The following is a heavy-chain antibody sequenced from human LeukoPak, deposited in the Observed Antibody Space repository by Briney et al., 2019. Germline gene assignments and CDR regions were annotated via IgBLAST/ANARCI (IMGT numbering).Heavy chain of an antibody. CDR1: GGSISSYY. Sequence: SETLSLTCTVSGGSISSYYWSWIRQPPGKGLEWIGYIYYSGSTNYNPSLKSRVTISVDTSKNQFSLKLSSVTAADTAVYYCASGLRYFDWLFHDAFDIWGQGTMVTVSS. J-gene: IGHJ3*02. D-gene: IGHD3-9*01. V-gene: IGHV4-59*12. CDR3: ASGLRYFDWLFHDAFDI. CDR2: IYYSGST.